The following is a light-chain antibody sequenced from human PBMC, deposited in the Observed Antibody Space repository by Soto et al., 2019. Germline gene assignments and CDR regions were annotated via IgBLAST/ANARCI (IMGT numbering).Light chain of an antibody. CDR1: SSNIGNNP. CDR3: GTWDDSLKSYM. V-gene: IGLV1-44*01. J-gene: IGLJ3*02. Sequence: QSVLTQPPSASGTPGQSVTISCSGNSSNIGNNPVNWYQQLPGTAPKLLIYSSNQRPSGVPYRISGSKSGASASLAITGLQSDDEADYYCGTWDDSLKSYMFGGGTRLIVL. CDR2: SSN.